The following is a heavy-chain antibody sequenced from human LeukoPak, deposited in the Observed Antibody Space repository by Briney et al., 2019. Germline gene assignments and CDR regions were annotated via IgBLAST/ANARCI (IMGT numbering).Heavy chain of an antibody. V-gene: IGHV4-59*01. Sequence: SETLSLTCTVSGGSISSYYWSWIRQTPGKGLEWLGNIYYSGSTNYNPSLKSRVTISVDTSKNQFSLKLSSVTAADTAVYYCARGYSYYYYYMDVWGKGTTVTISS. J-gene: IGHJ6*03. D-gene: IGHD5-18*01. CDR3: ARGYSYYYYYMDV. CDR2: IYYSGST. CDR1: GGSISSYY.